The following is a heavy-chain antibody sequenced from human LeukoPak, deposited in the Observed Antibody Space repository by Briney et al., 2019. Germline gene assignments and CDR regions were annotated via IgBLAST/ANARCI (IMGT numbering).Heavy chain of an antibody. CDR2: IWYDGSNK. J-gene: IGHJ4*02. Sequence: GRSLRLSCAASGFTFSSYGMHWVRQAPGTGLEWVAVIWYDGSNKYYADSVKGRFTISRDNSKNTLYLQMNSLRAEDTAVYYCARDGYIAAAAPVDFDYWGQGTLVTVSS. CDR1: GFTFSSYG. D-gene: IGHD6-13*01. CDR3: ARDGYIAAAAPVDFDY. V-gene: IGHV3-33*01.